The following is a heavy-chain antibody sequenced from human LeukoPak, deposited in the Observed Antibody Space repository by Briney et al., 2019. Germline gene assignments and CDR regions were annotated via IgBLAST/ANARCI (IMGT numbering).Heavy chain of an antibody. Sequence: SGGSLRLSCSASGFTFSSYAMHWVRQAPGKGLEYVSAISSNGGSTYYADSVKGRFTISRDNSKNTLYLQMSSLRAEDTAVYYCVKDRAKKIVVVVAVYSIFDYWGQGTLVTVSS. J-gene: IGHJ4*02. CDR3: VKDRAKKIVVVVAVYSIFDY. CDR2: ISSNGGST. CDR1: GFTFSSYA. V-gene: IGHV3-64D*06. D-gene: IGHD2-15*01.